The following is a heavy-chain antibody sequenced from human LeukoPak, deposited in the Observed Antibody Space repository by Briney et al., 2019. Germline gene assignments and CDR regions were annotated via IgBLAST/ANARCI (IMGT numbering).Heavy chain of an antibody. CDR2: ISGSGGST. CDR3: AKVSGLIAARHYFDY. Sequence: PGGSLRLSCEASGFTFSSYPMTWFRQPQGRGLGGVSPISGSGGSTYYADSVKGRFTISRDNSKNTLYLQMNSLRAEDMAVYYCAKVSGLIAARHYFDYWGQGTLVTVSS. V-gene: IGHV3-23*01. J-gene: IGHJ4*02. CDR1: GFTFSSYP. D-gene: IGHD6-6*01.